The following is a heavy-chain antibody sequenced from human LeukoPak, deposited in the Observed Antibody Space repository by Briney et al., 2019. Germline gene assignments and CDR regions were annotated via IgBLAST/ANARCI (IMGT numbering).Heavy chain of an antibody. CDR1: GFTFSSYW. V-gene: IGHV3-74*01. D-gene: IGHD5-12*01. Sequence: PGGSLRLSCAASGFTFSSYWMHWVRQAPGKGLVWVSRINSDGSSTSYADSVKGRFTISRDNAKNTLYLQMNSLRAEDTAVYYCASLEYSGYDWSVDPWGQGTLVTVSS. CDR2: INSDGSST. CDR3: ASLEYSGYDWSVDP. J-gene: IGHJ5*02.